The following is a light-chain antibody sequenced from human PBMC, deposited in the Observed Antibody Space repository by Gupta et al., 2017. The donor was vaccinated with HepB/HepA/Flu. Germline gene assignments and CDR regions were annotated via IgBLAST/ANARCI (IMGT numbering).Light chain of an antibody. J-gene: IGLJ1*01. CDR1: NIGHYV. Sequence: SYVLTPPPSVSVAPGKTARITCGGDNIGHYVVHWYLQRPGQAPVLVVFDDGDRPSGIPERFSGSNSGNTATLTISRVEAGDEADYYCQVWHTTSDHYVSGPGTQVTVL. CDR3: QVWHTTSDHYV. CDR2: DDG. V-gene: IGLV3-21*03.